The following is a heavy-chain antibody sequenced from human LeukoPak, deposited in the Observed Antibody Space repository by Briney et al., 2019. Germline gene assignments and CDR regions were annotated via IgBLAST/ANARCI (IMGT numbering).Heavy chain of an antibody. Sequence: LETLSLTCTVSGGSISSYYWSWIRQPPGKGLEWIGYIYYSGSTNYNPSLKSRVTMSVDTSKNQVSLKLSSVTAADTAVYYCATGDGYNSFGYWGEGPVVTVSS. CDR2: IYYSGST. D-gene: IGHD5-24*01. CDR1: GGSISSYY. V-gene: IGHV4-59*12. CDR3: ATGDGYNSFGY. J-gene: IGHJ4*02.